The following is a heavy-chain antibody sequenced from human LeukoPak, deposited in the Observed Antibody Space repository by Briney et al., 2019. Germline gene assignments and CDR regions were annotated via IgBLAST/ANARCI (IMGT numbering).Heavy chain of an antibody. D-gene: IGHD3-3*01. V-gene: IGHV4-34*01. J-gene: IGHJ4*02. CDR2: VNYSGNT. Sequence: PETLSLTCSVSGGSIRGNYWSWIRQTQGKGLEWIGGVNYSGNTNYNPSVKSRVAISVDMSKNHLSLRLNSVTAADTAVYYCARVSDFWNEYYDSYFDYWGQGALVIVSS. CDR1: GGSIRGNY. CDR3: ARVSDFWNEYYDSYFDY.